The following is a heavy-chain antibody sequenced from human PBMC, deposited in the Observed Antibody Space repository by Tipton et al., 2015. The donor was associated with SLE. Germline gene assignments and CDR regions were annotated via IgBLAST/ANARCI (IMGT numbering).Heavy chain of an antibody. V-gene: IGHV4-4*07. Sequence: TLSLTCTVSGGSISNYYWSWIRQPAGKGLEWIGRIYTSGSTNYNPSLQSRVTMSVDTSKNHFSVKLSSVTAADTAIYYCARVWSGYSSSYFDLWGRGTLVTVSS. CDR2: IYTSGST. D-gene: IGHD3-3*01. CDR3: ARVWSGYSSSYFDL. J-gene: IGHJ2*01. CDR1: GGSISNYY.